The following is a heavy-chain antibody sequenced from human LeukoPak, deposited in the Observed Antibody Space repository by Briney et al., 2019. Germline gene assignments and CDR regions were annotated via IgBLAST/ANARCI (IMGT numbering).Heavy chain of an antibody. Sequence: GGSLRLSCTASGFTVSTNYMSWVRQAPGKGLEWISSIYSDGYTYYADSVKGRFSISRDTSKNTLYLQMNSLRAEDTAIYYCAREPPSLLWFGSSDYWGQGTLVTVSS. J-gene: IGHJ4*02. CDR1: GFTVSTNY. CDR2: IYSDGYT. CDR3: AREPPSLLWFGSSDY. V-gene: IGHV3-53*01. D-gene: IGHD3-10*01.